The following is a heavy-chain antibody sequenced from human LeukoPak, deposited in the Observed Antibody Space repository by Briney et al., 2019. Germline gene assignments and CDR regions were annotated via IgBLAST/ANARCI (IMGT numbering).Heavy chain of an antibody. CDR1: GFTFSSYE. CDR3: ARDPVGATTPDC. V-gene: IGHV3-48*03. CDR2: ISSSGSII. D-gene: IGHD1-26*01. J-gene: IGHJ4*02. Sequence: PGGSLRLSCAASGFTFSSYEMNWVRQAPGKGLEWVSYISSSGSIIYCADFVKGRFTISRDNAKNSLYLQMNSLRAEDTAVYYCARDPVGATTPDCWGQGVLVTVSS.